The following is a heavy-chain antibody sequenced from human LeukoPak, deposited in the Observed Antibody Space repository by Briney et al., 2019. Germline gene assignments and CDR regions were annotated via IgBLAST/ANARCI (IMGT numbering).Heavy chain of an antibody. CDR1: GGSFSGYY. CDR2: IKSKTDGGTT. CDR3: TTSQPLNYYFDY. V-gene: IGHV3-15*01. Sequence: ETLSLTCAVYGGSFSGYYWSWVRQAPGKGLEWVGRIKSKTDGGTTDYAAPVKGRFTISRDDSKNTLYLQMNSLKTEDTAVYYCTTSQPLNYYFDYWGQGTLVTVSS. J-gene: IGHJ4*02.